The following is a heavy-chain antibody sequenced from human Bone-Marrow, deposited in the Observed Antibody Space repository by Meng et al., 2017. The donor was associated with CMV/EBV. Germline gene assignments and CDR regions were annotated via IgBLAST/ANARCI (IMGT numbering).Heavy chain of an antibody. D-gene: IGHD6-6*01. J-gene: IGHJ4*02. CDR2: INPSSGGT. CDR3: ARSLGSSPEDY. Sequence: ASVKVSCKASGYTFTAYYMHWVRQAPGQGLEWMGWINPSSGGTNNAQKFQGRVTLTRDTSISTAYLELNRLRSDDAAVYYCARSLGSSPEDYWGQGTLVTVSS. V-gene: IGHV1-2*02. CDR1: GYTFTAYY.